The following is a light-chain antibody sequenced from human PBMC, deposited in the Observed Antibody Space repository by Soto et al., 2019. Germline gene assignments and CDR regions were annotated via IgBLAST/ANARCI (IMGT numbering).Light chain of an antibody. CDR2: DAS. CDR1: QSVSSNY. V-gene: IGKV3-20*01. CDR3: QQYGTSPLT. J-gene: IGKJ4*01. Sequence: EIVLTQSPGTLSLSPGERATLSCRASQSVSSNYLAWYQQKPGQAPRLLIYDASTRATGIPDSFSGSGSGTDFTLTISRLEPEDFALYYCQQYGTSPLTFGGGTKMEIK.